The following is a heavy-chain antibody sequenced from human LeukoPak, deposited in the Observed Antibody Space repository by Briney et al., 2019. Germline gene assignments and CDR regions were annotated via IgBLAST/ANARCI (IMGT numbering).Heavy chain of an antibody. D-gene: IGHD4-23*01. CDR1: GFTVSTNY. V-gene: IGHV3-66*01. J-gene: IGHJ4*02. CDR3: ARDSGTTVGYFDY. Sequence: GGSLRLSCGASGFTVSTNYMSWVRQAPGRGLEWVSVIYSGGNTYYADSVKGRFTISRDNSKNTLYLQMNSLRAEDTAVYYCARDSGTTVGYFDYWGQGTLVTVSS. CDR2: IYSGGNT.